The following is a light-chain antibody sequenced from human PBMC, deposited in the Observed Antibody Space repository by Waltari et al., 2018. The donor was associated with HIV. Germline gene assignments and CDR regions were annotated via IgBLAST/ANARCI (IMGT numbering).Light chain of an antibody. Sequence: SSELTQPPSVSVPPGQTARITCSGDAMPNQYAYWYQQKPGQAPILIIYKATERPSGIPERFSGSTSGTTVTLTISGVQAEDEADYHCQSADSSGAYWVFGGGTRLTVL. J-gene: IGLJ3*02. CDR3: QSADSSGAYWV. V-gene: IGLV3-25*03. CDR2: KAT. CDR1: AMPNQY.